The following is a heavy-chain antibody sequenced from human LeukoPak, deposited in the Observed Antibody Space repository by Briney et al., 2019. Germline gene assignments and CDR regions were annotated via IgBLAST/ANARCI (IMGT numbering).Heavy chain of an antibody. CDR2: LYYSGST. D-gene: IGHD3-9*01. CDR3: ARDGAYYDILTGYYINYFDY. J-gene: IGHJ4*02. CDR1: GGSVSRGRYY. Sequence: PSETLSHTCTVSGGSVSRGRYYWRWIRHPPGKGLEWIGYLYYSGSTNYNGSLNSRVTISVDTSKNQFSLKLSSVTAADTAVYYCARDGAYYDILTGYYINYFDYWGQGTLVTVSS. V-gene: IGHV4-61*01.